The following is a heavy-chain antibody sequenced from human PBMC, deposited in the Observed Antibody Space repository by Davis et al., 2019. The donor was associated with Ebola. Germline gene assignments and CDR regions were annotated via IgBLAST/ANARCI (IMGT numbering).Heavy chain of an antibody. Sequence: MPSETLSLTCTVSGGSISNSDFNYWGWIRQPPGKGLEWIGSIYYSGGTYYNPSLKSRVTISVDTSKNQFSLKLSSVTAADTAVYYCARIQYYYDSSGYHQGGFDYWGQGTLVTVSS. D-gene: IGHD3-22*01. CDR2: IYYSGGT. CDR3: ARIQYYYDSSGYHQGGFDY. CDR1: GGSISNSDFNY. V-gene: IGHV4-39*07. J-gene: IGHJ4*02.